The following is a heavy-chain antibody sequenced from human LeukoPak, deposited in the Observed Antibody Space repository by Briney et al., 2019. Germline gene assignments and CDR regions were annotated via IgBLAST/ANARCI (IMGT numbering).Heavy chain of an antibody. CDR1: GFTFSSYW. J-gene: IGHJ3*02. V-gene: IGHV3-74*01. CDR3: AKLTVAGTRHAFDI. CDR2: INSDGSST. D-gene: IGHD6-19*01. Sequence: GGSLRLSCAASGFTFSSYWMHWVRQAPGKGLAWVSRINSDGSSTTYADSVKGRFTISRDYAKNTLYLQMNRLRAEDTAVYYCAKLTVAGTRHAFDIWGQGTMVTVSS.